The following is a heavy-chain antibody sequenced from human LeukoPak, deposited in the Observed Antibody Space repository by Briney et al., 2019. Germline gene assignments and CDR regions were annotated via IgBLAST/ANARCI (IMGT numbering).Heavy chain of an antibody. J-gene: IGHJ6*03. CDR3: ARESQLLPPGARYYYYMDV. CDR2: ISAYNGNT. Sequence: ASVKVSCKASGYTFTSYGICWVRQAPGQGLEWMGWISAYNGNTNYAQKLQGRVTMTTDTSTSTAYMELRSLRSDDTAVYYCARESQLLPPGARYYYYMDVWGKGTTVTVSS. V-gene: IGHV1-18*01. D-gene: IGHD2-2*01. CDR1: GYTFTSYG.